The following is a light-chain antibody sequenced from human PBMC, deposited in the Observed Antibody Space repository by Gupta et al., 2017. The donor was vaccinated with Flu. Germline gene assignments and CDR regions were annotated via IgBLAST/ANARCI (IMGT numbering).Light chain of an antibody. CDR1: SSDVGGYNW. Sequence: STTIPCTGTSSDVGGYNWVAWHQQHPGKAPKLLISDVSNRPSGVSSRFSGSKSGDTASLTISGLQAEDEADYFCSSGTYISLVIFGGGTKVTVL. CDR3: SSGTYISLVI. J-gene: IGLJ2*01. CDR2: DVS. V-gene: IGLV2-14*04.